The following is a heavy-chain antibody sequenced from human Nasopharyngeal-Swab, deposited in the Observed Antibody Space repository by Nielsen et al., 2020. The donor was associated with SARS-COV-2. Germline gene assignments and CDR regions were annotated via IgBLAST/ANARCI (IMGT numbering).Heavy chain of an antibody. Sequence: SETLSLTCTVSGGSISSYYWSWIRQPPGKGLEWIGYIYYSGSTYYNPSLKSRVTISVDTSKNQFSLKLGSVTAADTAVYYCARDPSYYYGSGPSFDLWGRGTLVTVSS. D-gene: IGHD3-10*01. CDR1: GGSISSYY. CDR3: ARDPSYYYGSGPSFDL. J-gene: IGHJ2*01. CDR2: IYYSGST. V-gene: IGHV4-59*12.